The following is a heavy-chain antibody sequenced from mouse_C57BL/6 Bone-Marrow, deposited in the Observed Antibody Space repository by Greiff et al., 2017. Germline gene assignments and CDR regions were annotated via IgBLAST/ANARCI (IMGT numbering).Heavy chain of an antibody. V-gene: IGHV1-55*01. J-gene: IGHJ1*03. D-gene: IGHD2-5*01. CDR1: GYTFTSYW. CDR2: IYPGSGST. Sequence: QVQLQQPGAELVKPGASVKLSCKASGYTFTSYWITWVKQRPGQGLEWIGDIYPGSGSTNYNEKFKSKATLTVDTSSSTAYMQLRSLTSEDSAVYYCARTYYSNFWYFDVWGTGTTVTVSA. CDR3: ARTYYSNFWYFDV.